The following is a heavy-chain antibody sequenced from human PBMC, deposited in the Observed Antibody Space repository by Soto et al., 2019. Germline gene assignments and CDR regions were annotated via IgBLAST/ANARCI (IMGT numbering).Heavy chain of an antibody. V-gene: IGHV4-39*01. D-gene: IGHD6-13*01. J-gene: IGHJ4*02. CDR3: ARHAGVAGSSRYYFDY. CDR2: IYYSGST. CDR1: GDSISSSCYY. Sequence: SEALSLTCTVSGDSISSSCYYWDWISQPPVKGLEWIGSIYYSGSTYYNPSLKSRVTTSVDTPKHQVSLKLSSVTAADTAVYYCARHAGVAGSSRYYFDYWGQGSLVTVSS.